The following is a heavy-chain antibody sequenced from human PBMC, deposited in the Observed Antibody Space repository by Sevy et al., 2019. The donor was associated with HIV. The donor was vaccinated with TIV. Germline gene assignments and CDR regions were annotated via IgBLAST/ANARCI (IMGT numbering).Heavy chain of an antibody. CDR2: IYYSGST. D-gene: IGHD1-1*01. Sequence: SETLSLTCSVSGGSLITTNYYWAWLRQSPGKGLEWIASIYYSGSTYYNQSLKARVTVSVDTSRSQFSLILNSVTAADTSVYYCAAHEGVTISEARFDPWGQGTLVTVSS. CDR3: AAHEGVTISEARFDP. V-gene: IGHV4-39*01. J-gene: IGHJ5*02. CDR1: GGSLITTNYY.